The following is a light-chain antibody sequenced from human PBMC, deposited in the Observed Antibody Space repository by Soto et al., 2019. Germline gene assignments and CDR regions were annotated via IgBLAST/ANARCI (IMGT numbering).Light chain of an antibody. V-gene: IGLV2-8*01. CDR2: EVN. CDR1: SSDVGGYNY. J-gene: IGLJ1*01. Sequence: QCVLTQPPSASGSPGQSVTISCTGTSSDVGGYNYVSWYQQHPGKVPKVLISEVNKRPSGVPDRFSGSKSGNTASLTVSGLQADDEADYYCSSFAGTFFVFGTGTKVTVL. CDR3: SSFAGTFFV.